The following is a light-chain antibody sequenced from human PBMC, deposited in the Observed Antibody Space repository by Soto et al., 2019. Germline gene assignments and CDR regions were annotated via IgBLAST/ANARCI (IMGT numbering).Light chain of an antibody. Sequence: DIQMTQSPSSLSASVGDRVTITCRASQGIRTDLGWYQQKPGKAPKRLIYAASSLQSGVPSRFSGSGSGTEFTLTISSLQPEDVATYDCLQHNSYPLTFGGGTKVEIK. CDR3: LQHNSYPLT. V-gene: IGKV1-17*01. CDR1: QGIRTD. J-gene: IGKJ4*01. CDR2: AAS.